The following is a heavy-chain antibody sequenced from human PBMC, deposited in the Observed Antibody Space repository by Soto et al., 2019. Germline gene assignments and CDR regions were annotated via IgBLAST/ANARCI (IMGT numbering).Heavy chain of an antibody. D-gene: IGHD5-12*01. CDR2: LSSDGSHK. CDR1: GFIFRNYG. J-gene: IGHJ6*02. V-gene: IGHV3-30*18. Sequence: QVQVVESGGGVVQPGRSLRLSCAASGFIFRNYGMHWVRQAPGKGLEWVAVLSSDGSHKYYADSVKGRFTVSRDTSNSTLYLQMNSLSVEETAVYYCAKMSGHAYCSYGMDVWGHGTTVTVSS. CDR3: AKMSGHAYCSYGMDV.